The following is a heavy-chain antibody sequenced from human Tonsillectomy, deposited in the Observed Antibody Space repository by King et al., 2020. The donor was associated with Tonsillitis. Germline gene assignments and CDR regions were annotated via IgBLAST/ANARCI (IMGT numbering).Heavy chain of an antibody. D-gene: IGHD2-21*02. V-gene: IGHV3-30*18. CDR1: GFTFSTYG. J-gene: IGHJ4*02. Sequence: VQLVESGGGVVQPGRSLRLSCAASGFTFSTYGMHWVRQAPGKGLEWVAIISYDGSNKYYADSVKGRFTISRDNSKNTLYLQMTSLRAEDTAVYYCAKELSDWPLPNFDYWGQGTLVTVSS. CDR3: AKELSDWPLPNFDY. CDR2: ISYDGSNK.